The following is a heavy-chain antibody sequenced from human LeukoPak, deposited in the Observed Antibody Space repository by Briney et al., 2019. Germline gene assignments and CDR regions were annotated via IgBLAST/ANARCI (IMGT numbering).Heavy chain of an antibody. Sequence: GGSLRLSCSASGFPFSSYAMHCVRQAPGKGLEYVSAISDSGGSTYYADSVKGRFTISRDDSKNTLYLQMSSLRAEDTAVYFCVRGYSFGPYGMDVWGQGTTVTVSS. J-gene: IGHJ6*02. CDR1: GFPFSSYA. CDR3: VRGYSFGPYGMDV. V-gene: IGHV3-64D*09. CDR2: ISDSGGST. D-gene: IGHD2-15*01.